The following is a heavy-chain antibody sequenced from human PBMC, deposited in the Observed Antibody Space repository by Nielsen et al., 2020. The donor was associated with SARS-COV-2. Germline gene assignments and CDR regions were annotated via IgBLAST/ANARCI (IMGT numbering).Heavy chain of an antibody. CDR3: TRDDFWSGYYRA. CDR1: GFTFGEYA. D-gene: IGHD3-3*01. V-gene: IGHV3-49*04. CDR2: IRSKAYGGTT. Sequence: GESLKISCTASGFTFGEYAMSWVRRAPGKGLEWVGFIRSKAYGGTTEYAASVKGRFTISRDDSKSIAYLQMNSLKTEDTAVYYCTRDDFWSGYYRAWGQGTLVTVSS. J-gene: IGHJ5*02.